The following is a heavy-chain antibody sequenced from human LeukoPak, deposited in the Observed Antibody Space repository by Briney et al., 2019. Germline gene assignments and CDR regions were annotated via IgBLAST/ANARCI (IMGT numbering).Heavy chain of an antibody. CDR1: GFTFSSYA. D-gene: IGHD2-21*01. CDR3: AREGPDCGGDCYYDY. V-gene: IGHV3-30*14. J-gene: IGHJ4*02. Sequence: GGSLRLSCAASGFTFSSYAMHWVRQAPGKGLEWVAVISYDGSNKYYADSVKGRFTISRDNSKNTLYLQMNSLRAEDTAVYYCAREGPDCGGDCYYDYWGQGTLVTVSS. CDR2: ISYDGSNK.